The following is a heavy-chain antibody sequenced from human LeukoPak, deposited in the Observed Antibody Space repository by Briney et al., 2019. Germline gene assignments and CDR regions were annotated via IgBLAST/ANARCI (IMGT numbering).Heavy chain of an antibody. CDR2: ISWNSGSI. V-gene: IGHV3-9*01. Sequence: GRSLRLSCAASGFTFDDYAMHWVRQAPGKGLEWVSGISWNSGSIGYADSVKGRFTISRDNAKNSLYLQMNSLRVEDTALYYCAKGREDALDIWGQGTMVTVSS. CDR1: GFTFDDYA. CDR3: AKGREDALDI. J-gene: IGHJ3*02.